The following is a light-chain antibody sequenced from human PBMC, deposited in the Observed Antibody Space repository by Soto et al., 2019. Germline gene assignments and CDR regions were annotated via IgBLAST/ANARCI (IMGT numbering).Light chain of an antibody. CDR2: DAS. CDR1: QSISSW. V-gene: IGKV1-5*01. CDR3: QQYNSYSPT. Sequence: DIQMTQSPSTLSASVGDRVTITCRASQSISSWLAWYQQKLGRAPRLLIYDASSLESGVPSRFSGSGYGTEFTLTISSLHPDDFATYYCQQYNSYSPTFGQGTKVDIK. J-gene: IGKJ1*01.